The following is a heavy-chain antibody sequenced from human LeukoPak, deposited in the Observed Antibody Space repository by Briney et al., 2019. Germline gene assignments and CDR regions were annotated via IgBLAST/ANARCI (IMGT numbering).Heavy chain of an antibody. CDR3: AREGWWYNWNDVDY. D-gene: IGHD1-20*01. J-gene: IGHJ4*02. CDR2: INSDGSST. Sequence: GGSLRLSCAASGFTFSSYWMHWVRQAPGKGLVWVSRINSDGSSTSYADSVKGRFTISRDNAKSSLYLQMNSLRAEDTAVYYCAREGWWYNWNDVDYWGQGTLVTVSS. CDR1: GFTFSSYW. V-gene: IGHV3-74*01.